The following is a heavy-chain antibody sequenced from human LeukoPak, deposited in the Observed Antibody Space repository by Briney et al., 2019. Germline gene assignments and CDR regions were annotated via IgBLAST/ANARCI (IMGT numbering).Heavy chain of an antibody. V-gene: IGHV3-23*01. CDR1: GFTFSSYA. D-gene: IGHD3-3*01. CDR2: ISGSGAST. J-gene: IGHJ4*02. CDR3: AKDRVFGPRCCDY. Sequence: PGGSLRLSCAASGFTFSSYAMSWVRQAPGKGLEWVSAISGSGASTYYADSVKGRFTISRDNSKNTLYLQLNSLRAEDTAVYYCAKDRVFGPRCCDYWGQGTLVTVSS.